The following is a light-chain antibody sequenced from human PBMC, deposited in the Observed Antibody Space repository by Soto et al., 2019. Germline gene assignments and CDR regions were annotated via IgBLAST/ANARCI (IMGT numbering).Light chain of an antibody. CDR2: EVA. J-gene: IGLJ2*01. CDR3: SSYTSGTTVV. Sequence: QSVLTQPASVSGSPGQSITISCTGTSSDVGGYNSVSWFQQHPGNAPKLIIFEVANRPSGVSDRFSGSKSGNTASLTISGLQAEDEADYYCSSYTSGTTVVFGGGTKLTVL. CDR1: SSDVGGYNS. V-gene: IGLV2-14*01.